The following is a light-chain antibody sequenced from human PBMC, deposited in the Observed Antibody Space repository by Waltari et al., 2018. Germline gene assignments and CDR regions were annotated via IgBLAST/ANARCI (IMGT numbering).Light chain of an antibody. CDR3: QQSYSFTRT. V-gene: IGKV1-39*01. CDR1: QTISRY. Sequence: IQMTQSPSSLSASVGDRVTITCRASQTISRYLNWYQQKPWKAPNLLIYAASSMQSGVPSRFSGSGSGRDFTLIITSMQPEDFAIYYCQQSYSFTRTFGQGTKVEIK. J-gene: IGKJ1*01. CDR2: AAS.